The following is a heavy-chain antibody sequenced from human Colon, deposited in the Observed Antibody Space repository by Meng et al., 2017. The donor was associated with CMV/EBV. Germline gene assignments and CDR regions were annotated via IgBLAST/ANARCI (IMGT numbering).Heavy chain of an antibody. D-gene: IGHD3-3*01. CDR3: ARTLRNFWGGHSSADY. CDR1: GYSFTDYY. Sequence: ASVKVSCKASGYSFTDYYLHWVRQAPGQGLEWMGWINPNGGGTDYAQKFQDRVTLTRDTSVNTAYLEVRRLTSDDTAVYYCARTLRNFWGGHSSADYWGQGTLVTVSS. V-gene: IGHV1-2*02. J-gene: IGHJ4*02. CDR2: INPNGGGT.